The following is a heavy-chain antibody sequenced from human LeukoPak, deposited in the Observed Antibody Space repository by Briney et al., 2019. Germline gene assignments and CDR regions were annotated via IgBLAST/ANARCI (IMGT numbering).Heavy chain of an antibody. CDR1: GGSISSSSYY. V-gene: IGHV4-39*07. Sequence: SETLSLTCTVSGGSISSSSYYWGWIRQPPGKGLEWIGSIYYSGSTYYNPSLKSRVTISVDTSKNQFSLKLSSVTAADTAVYYCARGTYVFDPWGQGTLVTVSS. CDR2: IYYSGST. J-gene: IGHJ5*02. D-gene: IGHD3-16*01. CDR3: ARGTYVFDP.